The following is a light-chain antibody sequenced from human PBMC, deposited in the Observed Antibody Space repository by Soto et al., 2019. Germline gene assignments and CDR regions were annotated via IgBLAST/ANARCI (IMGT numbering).Light chain of an antibody. CDR3: QQYYSFPRT. J-gene: IGKJ1*01. CDR2: AAS. CDR1: QGISSY. Sequence: DIQLNQSPSTLSTSVGDRVTLTCRASQGISSYLAWYQQKRGKAPELLIYAASTLQSGVPSRFSGSGYGTDFNLTISCLQSEDFATYYCQQYYSFPRTFGQGTKVDIK. V-gene: IGKV1-9*01.